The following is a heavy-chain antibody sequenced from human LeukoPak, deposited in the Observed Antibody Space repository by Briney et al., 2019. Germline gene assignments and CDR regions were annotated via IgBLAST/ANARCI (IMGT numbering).Heavy chain of an antibody. D-gene: IGHD5-18*01. CDR3: ARDLYSYEHYYYYGMDV. V-gene: IGHV1-69*13. Sequence: GASVKVSCKASGGTFSSYAISWVRQAPGQGLEWMGGIIPIFGTANYAQKFQGGVTITADESTSTAYMELSSLRSEDTAVYYCARDLYSYEHYYYYGMDVWGQGTTVTVSS. J-gene: IGHJ6*02. CDR1: GGTFSSYA. CDR2: IIPIFGTA.